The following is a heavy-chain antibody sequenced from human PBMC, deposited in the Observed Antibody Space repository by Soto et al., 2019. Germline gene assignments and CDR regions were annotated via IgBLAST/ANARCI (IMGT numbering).Heavy chain of an antibody. V-gene: IGHV1-3*01. J-gene: IGHJ4*02. Sequence: ASVKVSCKASGYTFTSYAMHWVRQAPGQRLEWMGWINAGNGNTKYSQKFQDRVTITRDTSASTAYMELSSLRFEDTAVYYCARGLGLYYFDYWGQGTLVTVSS. CDR3: ARGLGLYYFDY. CDR1: GYTFTSYA. CDR2: INAGNGNT. D-gene: IGHD1-26*01.